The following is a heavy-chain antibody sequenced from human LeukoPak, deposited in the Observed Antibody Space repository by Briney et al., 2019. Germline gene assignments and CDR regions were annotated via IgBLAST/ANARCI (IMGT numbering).Heavy chain of an antibody. Sequence: GESLRISCKGSGYSFTSYWIGWVRQMPGKGLEWMGIIYPGDSDTRYSPSFQGQVTISADKSISTAYLQWSSLKASDTAMYYCARLGYSGYDYRNNWFDPWGQGTLVTVSS. CDR3: ARLGYSGYDYRNNWFDP. D-gene: IGHD5-12*01. V-gene: IGHV5-51*01. J-gene: IGHJ5*02. CDR2: IYPGDSDT. CDR1: GYSFTSYW.